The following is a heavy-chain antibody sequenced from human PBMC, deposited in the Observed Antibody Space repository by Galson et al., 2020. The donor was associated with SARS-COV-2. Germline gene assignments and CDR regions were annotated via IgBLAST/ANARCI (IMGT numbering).Heavy chain of an antibody. CDR1: GYTFTGYY. J-gene: IGHJ4*02. Sequence: GESLKISCKASGYTFTGYYLHWVRQAPGQGLEWMGWINPDSGGTIYAQKFQDRVTMTRDTSISTAYMDLSRLRSDDTAVYYCARDREVSGWEFDSWGQGTLVTVSS. V-gene: IGHV1-2*02. CDR2: INPDSGGT. D-gene: IGHD6-19*01. CDR3: ARDREVSGWEFDS.